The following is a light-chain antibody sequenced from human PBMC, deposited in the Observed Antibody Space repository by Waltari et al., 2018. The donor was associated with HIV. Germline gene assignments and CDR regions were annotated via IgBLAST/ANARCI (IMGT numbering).Light chain of an antibody. J-gene: IGKJ2*01. CDR1: QKISSW. CDR3: QQYDTFPYT. CDR2: QGS. V-gene: IGKV1-5*01. Sequence: DIQMTPSPSTLSASVGDRVTITCRASQKISSWLAWYQQKPGKAPNLLIYQGSTLQGGVPSRFSGSGSGTDFTLTINKLQSDDFGTYYCQQYDTFPYTFGPGTNLEIK.